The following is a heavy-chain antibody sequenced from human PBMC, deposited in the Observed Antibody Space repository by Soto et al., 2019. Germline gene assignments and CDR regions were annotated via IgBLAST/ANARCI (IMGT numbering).Heavy chain of an antibody. Sequence: SQTLSLTCTVSGGSISSSSYYWGWIRQPPGKGLEWIGSIYYSGSTYYNPSLKSRVTISVDTSKKQFSLKLSSVTAADTAVYYCARLERGRNSARGGYYGMDVWGQGTTVTVYS. D-gene: IGHD3-16*01. V-gene: IGHV4-39*01. CDR3: ARLERGRNSARGGYYGMDV. CDR1: GGSISSSSYY. CDR2: IYYSGST. J-gene: IGHJ6*02.